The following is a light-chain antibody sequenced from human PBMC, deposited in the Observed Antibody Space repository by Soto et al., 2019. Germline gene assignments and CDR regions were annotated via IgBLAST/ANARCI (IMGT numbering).Light chain of an antibody. CDR3: QASGFT. CDR2: GAS. J-gene: IGKJ3*01. CDR1: QSVSTN. Sequence: EIMMTQSPATLSVSPGERATLSCRASQSVSTNLAWYQQKPGQAPRLLIYGASTRATGIPARFSGSGSGTEFTLTIRTLQSEDFAVYSCQASGFTFGPGTKVDIK. V-gene: IGKV3-15*01.